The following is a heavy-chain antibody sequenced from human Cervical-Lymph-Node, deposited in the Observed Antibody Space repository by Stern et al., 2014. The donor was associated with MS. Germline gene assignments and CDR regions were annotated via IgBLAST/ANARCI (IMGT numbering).Heavy chain of an antibody. CDR2: ISPYNGNT. CDR3: ARVGGWYQGPDTSDAPY. Sequence: VQLVESGAEVTKPGASVKVSCKASGYTFTSYGISWVRKAPGQGLEWMGWISPYNGNTNYAQKLQGRVTMTTDTSTSKAYMELRSLRSDDTAVYYCARVGGWYQGPDTSDAPYWGQGTLVTVSS. D-gene: IGHD6-19*01. J-gene: IGHJ4*02. CDR1: GYTFTSYG. V-gene: IGHV1-18*01.